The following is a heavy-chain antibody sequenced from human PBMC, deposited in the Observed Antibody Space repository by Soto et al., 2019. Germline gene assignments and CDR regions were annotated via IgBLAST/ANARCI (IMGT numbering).Heavy chain of an antibody. V-gene: IGHV4-59*08. Sequence: QVQLQESGPGLVKPSETLSLTCTVSGGSISSFYWSWIRQPPGNGLEWIGYIYYSGSTNYNPSLESRVTISVDTSKNQFSLKLRSVTAVDTAVYYCARRAATRVGHFDYWGQGTLVTVSS. CDR1: GGSISSFY. D-gene: IGHD4-4*01. CDR3: ARRAATRVGHFDY. J-gene: IGHJ4*02. CDR2: IYYSGST.